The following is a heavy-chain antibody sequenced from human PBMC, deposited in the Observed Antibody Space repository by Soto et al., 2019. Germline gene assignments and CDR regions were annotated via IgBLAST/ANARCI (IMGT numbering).Heavy chain of an antibody. CDR3: ARKEGMDDAFDI. CDR1: GGSISSYY. J-gene: IGHJ3*02. D-gene: IGHD3-10*01. V-gene: IGHV4-59*01. CDR2: IYYSGST. Sequence: SETLSLTCTVSGGSISSYYWSWIRQPPGKGLEWIGYIYYSGSTNYNPSLKSRVTISVDTSKNQFSLKLSSVTAADTAVYYCARKEGMDDAFDIWGQGTMVTVSS.